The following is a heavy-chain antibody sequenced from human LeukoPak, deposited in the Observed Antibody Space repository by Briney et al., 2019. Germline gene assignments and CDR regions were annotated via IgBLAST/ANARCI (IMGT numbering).Heavy chain of an antibody. D-gene: IGHD6-13*01. V-gene: IGHV3-23*01. CDR1: GFTFSSYA. CDR3: VRGAYSSSWLNFDY. Sequence: GGSLRLSCAASGFTFSSYAMSWVRQAPGKGLEWVSAISGSGGSTYYADSVKGRFTISRDNSKNTRYLQMNSLRAEDTAVYYCVRGAYSSSWLNFDYWGQGTLVTVSS. CDR2: ISGSGGST. J-gene: IGHJ4*02.